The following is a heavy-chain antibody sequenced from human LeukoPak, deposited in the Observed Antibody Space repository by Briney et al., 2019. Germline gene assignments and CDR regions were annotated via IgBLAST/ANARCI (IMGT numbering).Heavy chain of an antibody. CDR1: GFTFSSYS. D-gene: IGHD6-25*01. J-gene: IGHJ3*02. Sequence: GGSLRLSCAASGFTFSSYSMNWVRQAPGKGLEWVSSISSSSSYIYYADSVKGRFTISRDNAKNSLYLQMNSLRAEDTAVYYCARAGSEDAFDIWGQGTMVTVAS. CDR2: ISSSSSYI. CDR3: ARAGSEDAFDI. V-gene: IGHV3-21*01.